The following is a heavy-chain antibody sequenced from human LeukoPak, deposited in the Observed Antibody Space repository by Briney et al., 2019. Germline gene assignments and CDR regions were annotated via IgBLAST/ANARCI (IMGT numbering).Heavy chain of an antibody. V-gene: IGHV4-59*01. D-gene: IGHD4-17*01. CDR3: AREDPQTTVPEGMDV. CDR1: CGSISNY. Sequence: SETLSLTCSVSCGSISNYWSWIRQLPGKGLGWIGYIYYTGTTNYNPSLRSRVTISVDTSRNQFSLRLSSVTAADTAVYYCAREDPQTTVPEGMDVWGHGTTVIVSS. CDR2: IYYTGTT. J-gene: IGHJ6*02.